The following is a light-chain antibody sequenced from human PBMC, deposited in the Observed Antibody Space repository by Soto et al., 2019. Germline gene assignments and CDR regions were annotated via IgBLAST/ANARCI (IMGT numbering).Light chain of an antibody. J-gene: IGKJ1*01. CDR3: QQYKSWPVWT. CDR2: ATS. V-gene: IGKV3-15*01. CDR1: QSVADN. Sequence: EIVMTQSPATLSVSPGERATLSCRASQSVADNLAWYQQKPGQAPRLLIYATSTRATGVPGRFTGSGAGTEFTLTIRSLQSDDFAVYYCQQYKSWPVWTFGHGTKVEIK.